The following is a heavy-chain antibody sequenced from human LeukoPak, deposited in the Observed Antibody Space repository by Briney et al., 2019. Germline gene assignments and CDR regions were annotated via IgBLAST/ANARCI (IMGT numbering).Heavy chain of an antibody. CDR3: ARLSGSPLSKYYYHMDI. J-gene: IGHJ6*03. Sequence: SGTLSLTCTVFADSIRSYSWSWIRQSPGKGLEWIGYIYYSGGTNYNPSLQSRVTMSIDTSENQLSLRLTSLTAADTAVYYCARLSGSPLSKYYYHMDIWGKGTTVIVS. D-gene: IGHD5/OR15-5a*01. CDR2: IYYSGGT. V-gene: IGHV4-59*01. CDR1: ADSIRSYS.